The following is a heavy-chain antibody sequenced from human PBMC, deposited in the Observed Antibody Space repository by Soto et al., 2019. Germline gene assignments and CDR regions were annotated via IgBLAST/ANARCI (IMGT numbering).Heavy chain of an antibody. Sequence: ASVKVSCKASGYTFTSYGISWVRQAPGQGLEWMGWISAYNGNTNYAQKLQGRVTMTTDTSTSTAYMKLRSLRSDDTAVYYCARDAVPSYYYYYYYMDVWGKGTTVTVSS. CDR3: ARDAVPSYYYYYYYMDV. J-gene: IGHJ6*03. D-gene: IGHD1-1*01. V-gene: IGHV1-18*01. CDR1: GYTFTSYG. CDR2: ISAYNGNT.